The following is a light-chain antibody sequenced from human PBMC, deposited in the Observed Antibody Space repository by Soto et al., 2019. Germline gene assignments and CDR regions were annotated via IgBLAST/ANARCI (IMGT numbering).Light chain of an antibody. V-gene: IGLV2-14*01. CDR2: DVS. J-gene: IGLJ3*02. CDR1: SSDVGGYKY. CDR3: SSDTRTITLV. Sequence: QSALTQPASVSGSPGQSITISCTGTSSDVGGYKYVSWYQQHPGKAPRLMIYDVSNRPSGVSNRFSGSKSGNTASLTISGLQAEDAADYYCSSDTRTITLVFGGGTQLTVL.